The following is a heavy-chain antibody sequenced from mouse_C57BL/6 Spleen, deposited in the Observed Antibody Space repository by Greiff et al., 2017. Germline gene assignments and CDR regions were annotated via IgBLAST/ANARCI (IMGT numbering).Heavy chain of an antibody. D-gene: IGHD2-14*01. CDR1: GYTFTSYW. CDR2: IDPSDSYT. CDR3: ARIPEVRYFDV. J-gene: IGHJ1*03. V-gene: IGHV1-59*01. Sequence: VQLQQPGAELVRPGTSVKLSCKASGYTFTSYWMHWVKQRPGQGLEWIGVIDPSDSYTNYNQKFKGKATLTVDTSSSTAYMQLSSLTSEDSAVYYCARIPEVRYFDVWGTGTTVTVSS.